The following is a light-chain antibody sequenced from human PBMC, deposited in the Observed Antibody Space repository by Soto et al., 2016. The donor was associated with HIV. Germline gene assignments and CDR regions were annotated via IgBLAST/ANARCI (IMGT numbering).Light chain of an antibody. CDR3: QQSYSSPET. Sequence: DIQMTQSPSSLSASVGDRVTITCRASRNVGRYVNWFQQKPGKAPKFLISAVSTLEGGVPSRFSGSGSGTDLTLTISNVQPEDFATYCCQQSYSSPETFGQGTKVEIK. J-gene: IGKJ1*01. V-gene: IGKV1-39*01. CDR2: AVS. CDR1: RNVGRY.